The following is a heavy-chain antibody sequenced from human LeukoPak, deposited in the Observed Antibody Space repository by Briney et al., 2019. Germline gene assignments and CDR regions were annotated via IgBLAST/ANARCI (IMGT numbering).Heavy chain of an antibody. CDR1: GGSISSYY. CDR2: IYTSGST. J-gene: IGHJ5*02. Sequence: SETLSLTCTVSGGSISSYYWSWIRQPPGKGLEWIGYIYTSGSTNYNPSLKSRVTISVDTSKNQFSLKLSSVTAADTAVYYCARHGDSWSGYVNWFDPWGQGTLVTVSS. D-gene: IGHD3-3*01. V-gene: IGHV4-4*09. CDR3: ARHGDSWSGYVNWFDP.